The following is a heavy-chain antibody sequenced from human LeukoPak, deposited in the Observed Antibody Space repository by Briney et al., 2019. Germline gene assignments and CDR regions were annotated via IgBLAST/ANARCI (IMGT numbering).Heavy chain of an antibody. CDR2: ISGSGGST. CDR3: AKGSGVLWFGESELDY. Sequence: GGSLRLSCAASGFTFSSYGMSWVRQAPGKGLEWVSAISGSGGSTYYADSVKGRFTISRDNSKNTLYLQMNSLRAEDTAVYYCAKGSGVLWFGESELDYWGQGTLVTVSS. V-gene: IGHV3-23*01. D-gene: IGHD3-10*01. J-gene: IGHJ4*02. CDR1: GFTFSSYG.